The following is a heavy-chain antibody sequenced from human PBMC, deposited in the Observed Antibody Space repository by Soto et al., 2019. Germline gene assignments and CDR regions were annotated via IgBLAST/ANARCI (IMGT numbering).Heavy chain of an antibody. CDR2: IYYSGST. D-gene: IGHD1-26*01. CDR1: GGSISSGDYY. V-gene: IGHV4-30-4*01. CDR3: ARAVRGSYYDY. Sequence: SETLSLTCTVSGGSISSGDYYWRWIRQPPGKGLEWIGYIYYSGSTYYNPSLKSRVTISVDTSKNQFSLKLSSVTAADTAVYYCARAVRGSYYDYWGQGTLVTVSS. J-gene: IGHJ4*03.